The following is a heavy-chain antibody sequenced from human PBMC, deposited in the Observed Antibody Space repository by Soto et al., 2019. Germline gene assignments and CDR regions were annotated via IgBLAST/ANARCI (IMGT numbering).Heavy chain of an antibody. CDR2: ISGSGGST. CDR1: GFTFSSYA. V-gene: IGHV3-23*01. CDR3: AKRALSSYYYDSSGSFDY. D-gene: IGHD3-22*01. J-gene: IGHJ4*02. Sequence: EVQLLESGGGLVQPGGSLRLSCAASGFTFSSYAMSWVRQAPGKGLEWVSAISGSGGSTYYADSVTGRFTISRDNSKNTLYLQMKSLRAEDTAVYSCAKRALSSYYYDSSGSFDYWGQGTLVTVSS.